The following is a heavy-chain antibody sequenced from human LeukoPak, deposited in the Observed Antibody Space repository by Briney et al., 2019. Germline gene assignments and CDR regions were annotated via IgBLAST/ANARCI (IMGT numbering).Heavy chain of an antibody. Sequence: GGSLRLSCAASGFTFSSYAMSWVRQAPGKGLEWVSAISGSGGSTYYADSVKGRFTISRDNSKNTLYLQMNSLRAEDTAVYYCAKDPIAVAGNNYYGMDVWGQGTTVSVCS. D-gene: IGHD6-19*01. CDR3: AKDPIAVAGNNYYGMDV. J-gene: IGHJ6*02. V-gene: IGHV3-23*01. CDR1: GFTFSSYA. CDR2: ISGSGGST.